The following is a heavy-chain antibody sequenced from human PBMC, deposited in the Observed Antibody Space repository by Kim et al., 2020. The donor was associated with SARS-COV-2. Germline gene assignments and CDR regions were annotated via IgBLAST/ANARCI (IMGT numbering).Heavy chain of an antibody. D-gene: IGHD2-2*01. CDR2: IYYSGIT. V-gene: IGHV4-59*08. CDR3: ARHARYCSSTSCHGAVNWFDP. J-gene: IGHJ5*02. Sequence: SETLSLTCTVSGGSISSYYWSWIRQPPEKGLEWIGYIYYSGITNYNPSLKSLVTISVDTSKKQISLKLSSVTAADTAVYYCARHARYCSSTSCHGAVNWFDPWGQGTLVIVSS. CDR1: GGSISSYY.